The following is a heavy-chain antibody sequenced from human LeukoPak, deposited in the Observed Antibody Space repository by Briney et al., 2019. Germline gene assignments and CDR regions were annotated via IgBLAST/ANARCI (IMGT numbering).Heavy chain of an antibody. D-gene: IGHD2-2*01. Sequence: GGSLRPSCAASGFTFSSYWMHWVRQAPGKGLEWVATIKPDGSEKYYVDSVKGRFTISRDNAKNSLYLQMDSLRAEDTAVYYCARDIIDCSSTSCYHWFDPWGQGTLVSVSS. CDR3: ARDIIDCSSTSCYHWFDP. J-gene: IGHJ5*02. V-gene: IGHV3-7*01. CDR2: IKPDGSEK. CDR1: GFTFSSYW.